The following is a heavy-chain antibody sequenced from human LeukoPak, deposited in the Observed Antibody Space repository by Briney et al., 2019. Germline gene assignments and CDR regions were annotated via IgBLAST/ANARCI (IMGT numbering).Heavy chain of an antibody. CDR2: ISSSSSTI. V-gene: IGHV3-48*01. CDR3: ARGSHSSGWHYLFDY. CDR1: GFTFSSYS. D-gene: IGHD6-19*01. J-gene: IGHJ4*02. Sequence: PGGSLRLSCAASGFTFSSYSMNWVRQAPGKGLEWVSYISSSSSTIYYADSVKGRFTISRDNAKNSLYPQMNSLRAEDTAVYYCARGSHSSGWHYLFDYWGQGTLVTVYS.